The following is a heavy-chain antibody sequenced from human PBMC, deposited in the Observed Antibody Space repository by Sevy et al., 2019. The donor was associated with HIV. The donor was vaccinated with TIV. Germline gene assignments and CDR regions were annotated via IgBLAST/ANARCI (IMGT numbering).Heavy chain of an antibody. V-gene: IGHV3-21*01. J-gene: IGHJ6*02. CDR3: ARETSSFGEGIYYGMDV. CDR2: IRRIRNYL. Sequence: GGSLSLSCAASGFTFSAYNMNWVRRAPGRGLEWFSSIRRIRNYLYFADSVKGRFTIARDSAKNSLYLQMNSLRAEDTAVYYCARETSSFGEGIYYGMDVWGQGTTVTVSS. CDR1: GFTFSAYN. D-gene: IGHD3-10*01.